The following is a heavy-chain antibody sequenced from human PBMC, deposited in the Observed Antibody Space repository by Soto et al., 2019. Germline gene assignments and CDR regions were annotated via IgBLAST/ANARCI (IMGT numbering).Heavy chain of an antibody. CDR1: GGSISSYY. V-gene: IGHV4-59*01. J-gene: IGHJ4*02. Sequence: QVQLQESGPGLVKPSETLSLTCTVSGGSISSYYWSWIRQPPGKGLEWIGYIYNSGSTNYNPSLKSRVTISIDTSKNQFSLKLSSVTAADTAVYYCARQFARLGFFDYWGQGTLVTVSS. D-gene: IGHD3-9*01. CDR3: ARQFARLGFFDY. CDR2: IYNSGST.